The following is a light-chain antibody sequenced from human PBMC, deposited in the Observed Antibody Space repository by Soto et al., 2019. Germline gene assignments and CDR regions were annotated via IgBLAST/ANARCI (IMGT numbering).Light chain of an antibody. V-gene: IGKV3-11*01. CDR2: DAS. J-gene: IGKJ1*01. CDR1: QSVSSY. Sequence: EIVLTQSPATRSLSPGERATLSCRASQSVSSYLEWYQQKPGQAPRLLIYDASHRETGIPARFSCSGAGPDFTRPISSLKHEDVETDDCQQTYNTPRTFGPGTKVDIK. CDR3: QQTYNTPRT.